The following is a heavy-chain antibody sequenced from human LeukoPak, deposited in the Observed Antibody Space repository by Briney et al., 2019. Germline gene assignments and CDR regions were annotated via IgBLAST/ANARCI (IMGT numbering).Heavy chain of an antibody. Sequence: PGGSLRLSCAASGFTFSSYWMHWVRQAPGKGLEWVSSISSSSSYIYYADSVKGRFTISRDNAKNSLYLQMNSLRAEDTAVYYCARDRVGRYYDFWSGYYASDGLDYWGQGTLVTVSS. CDR3: ARDRVGRYYDFWSGYYASDGLDY. D-gene: IGHD3-3*01. CDR2: ISSSSSYI. V-gene: IGHV3-21*01. J-gene: IGHJ4*02. CDR1: GFTFSSYW.